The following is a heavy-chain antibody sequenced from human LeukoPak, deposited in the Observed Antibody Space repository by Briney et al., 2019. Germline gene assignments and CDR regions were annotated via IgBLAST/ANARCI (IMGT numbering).Heavy chain of an antibody. CDR3: ARTWEYLGYAFDI. Sequence: PGGSLRLSCAASGFTFSSYAMHWVRQAPGKGLEWVAVISYDGSNKYYADSVKGRFTISRDNSKNTLYLQMNSLRAEDTAVYYCARTWEYLGYAFDIWGQGTMVTVSS. D-gene: IGHD1-26*01. V-gene: IGHV3-30-3*01. CDR2: ISYDGSNK. J-gene: IGHJ3*02. CDR1: GFTFSSYA.